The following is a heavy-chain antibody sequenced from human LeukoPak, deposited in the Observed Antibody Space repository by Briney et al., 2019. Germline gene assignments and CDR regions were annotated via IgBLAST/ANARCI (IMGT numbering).Heavy chain of an antibody. D-gene: IGHD6-13*01. V-gene: IGHV4-38-2*02. J-gene: IGHJ4*02. CDR2: INHSGST. CDR1: GYSISSGFY. CDR3: ARLPTRESGIAPSGY. Sequence: SETLSLTCTVSGYSISSGFYWGWIRQPPGKGLEWIGEINHSGSTNYNPSLKSRVTISVDTSKNQFSLKLSSVTAADTAVYYCARLPTRESGIAPSGYWGQGTLVTVSS.